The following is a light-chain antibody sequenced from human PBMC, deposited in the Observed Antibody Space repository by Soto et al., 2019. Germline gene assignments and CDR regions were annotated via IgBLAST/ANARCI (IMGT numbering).Light chain of an antibody. CDR3: QQYNTFYS. V-gene: IGKV1-5*01. J-gene: IGKJ2*03. Sequence: DLQMTQSPSTLSASVGDRVTITCRAWQIISWWLAWYQQKPGKAPKLLIYDASSLESGVPSRFSGSGSGTEFTLTISSLQFDEFATYYCQQYNTFYSVGPGTRLEIK. CDR1: QIISWW. CDR2: DAS.